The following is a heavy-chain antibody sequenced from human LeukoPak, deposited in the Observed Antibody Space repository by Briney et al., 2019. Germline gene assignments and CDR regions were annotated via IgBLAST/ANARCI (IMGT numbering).Heavy chain of an antibody. V-gene: IGHV3-66*01. CDR2: VYSGGTT. J-gene: IGHJ4*02. D-gene: IGHD3-10*01. Sequence: GGSLRLSCAASGFAVSTNYMSWVRQAPGKGLEWVSLVYSGGTTYHADSVKGRFTISRDDSKNTVYLQMNSLRAEDTAVYYCVKSPWYHGSGSYSGTIHWGQGTLVTVSS. CDR3: VKSPWYHGSGSYSGTIH. CDR1: GFAVSTNY.